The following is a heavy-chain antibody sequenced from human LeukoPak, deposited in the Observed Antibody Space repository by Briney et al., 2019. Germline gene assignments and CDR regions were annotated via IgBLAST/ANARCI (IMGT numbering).Heavy chain of an antibody. CDR3: ARCGEPSYDILTGYSRFDY. V-gene: IGHV1-46*01. Sequence: ASVKVSCKASGYTFTSYYMHWVRQAPGQGLEWMGVINPSGGTTSYAQKFQGRVTMTRDTSTSTVYMELSSLRSGDTAVYYCARCGEPSYDILTGYSRFDYWGQGTLVTVSS. D-gene: IGHD3-9*01. J-gene: IGHJ4*02. CDR2: INPSGGTT. CDR1: GYTFTSYY.